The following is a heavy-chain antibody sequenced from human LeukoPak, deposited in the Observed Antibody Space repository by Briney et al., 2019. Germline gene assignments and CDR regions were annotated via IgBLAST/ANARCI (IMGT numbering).Heavy chain of an antibody. CDR1: GGSFSGYY. CDR2: INHSGST. J-gene: IGHJ4*02. CDR3: ARGGRGYSSSWVDY. V-gene: IGHV4-34*01. D-gene: IGHD6-13*01. Sequence: PPETLSLTCAVYGGSFSGYYWSWIRQPPGKGLEWIGEINHSGSTNYNPSLKSRVTISVDTSKNQFSLKLSSVTAADTAVYYCARGGRGYSSSWVDYWGQGTLVTVSS.